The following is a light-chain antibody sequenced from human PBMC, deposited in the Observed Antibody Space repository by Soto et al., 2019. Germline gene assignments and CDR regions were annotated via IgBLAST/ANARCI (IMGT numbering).Light chain of an antibody. CDR3: CSYGGSSTYV. Sequence: QSALTQPASVSGSPGQSITISCTGTSSDVGSYNLVSWYQQHPGKAPKFMIYEVSKRPSGVSNRFSASKSGNTASLTISGLQAEDEADYYCCSYGGSSTYVFGTGTKLTVL. J-gene: IGLJ1*01. CDR2: EVS. V-gene: IGLV2-23*02. CDR1: SSDVGSYNL.